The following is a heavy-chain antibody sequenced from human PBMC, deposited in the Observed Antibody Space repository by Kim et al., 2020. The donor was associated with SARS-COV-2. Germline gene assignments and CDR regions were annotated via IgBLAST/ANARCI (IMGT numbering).Heavy chain of an antibody. CDR2: DGSNK. Sequence: DGSNKYYADSVKGRFTIARGNSKNTLYLQMNSLRAEDTAVYYCARGLYGYWGQGTLVTVSS. CDR3: ARGLYGY. J-gene: IGHJ4*02. V-gene: IGHV3-30*01. D-gene: IGHD4-17*01.